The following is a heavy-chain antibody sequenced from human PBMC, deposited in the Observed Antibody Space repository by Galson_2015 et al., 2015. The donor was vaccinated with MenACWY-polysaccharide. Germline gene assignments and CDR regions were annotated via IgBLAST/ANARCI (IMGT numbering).Heavy chain of an antibody. V-gene: IGHV1-18*04. J-gene: IGHJ4*02. Sequence: SVKVSCKASGYSFTNYGINWVRQAPGQGLEWMGWIDSDTGNTKYAQTVQGRITLTTDTSTSTAYMDLTTLGSDDTAVYYCARGNEDGSGWWGAYYFDYWAQGTLVTVSS. CDR1: GYSFTNYG. CDR2: IDSDTGNT. D-gene: IGHD6-19*01. CDR3: ARGNEDGSGWWGAYYFDY.